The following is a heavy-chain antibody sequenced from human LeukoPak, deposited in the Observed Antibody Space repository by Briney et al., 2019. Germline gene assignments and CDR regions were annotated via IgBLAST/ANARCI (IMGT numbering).Heavy chain of an antibody. V-gene: IGHV3-7*01. Sequence: GGSLRLSCAASGFTFRSYWMSWVRQAPGKGLEWVANIGRDGRETKYVDSAKGRFTISRDNAKNTLNLQMNSLRAEDTAVYYCARDLGQYYDTSDNWFDPWGQGTLVTVSS. CDR1: GFTFRSYW. CDR2: IGRDGRET. J-gene: IGHJ5*02. CDR3: ARDLGQYYDTSDNWFDP. D-gene: IGHD3-22*01.